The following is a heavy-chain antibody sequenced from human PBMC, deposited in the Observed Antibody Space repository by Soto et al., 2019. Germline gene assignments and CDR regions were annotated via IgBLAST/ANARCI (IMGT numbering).Heavy chain of an antibody. V-gene: IGHV3-64*01. Sequence: GGSLRLSCAASGFTFSSYAMHWVRQAPGKGLEYVSAISSNGGSTYYANSVKGRFTISRDNAKDTLYLQMNSLRVEDTALYYCARDGGVVVAVDAFDVWGQGTMVTVSS. CDR3: ARDGGVVVAVDAFDV. CDR2: ISSNGGST. D-gene: IGHD6-19*01. J-gene: IGHJ3*01. CDR1: GFTFSSYA.